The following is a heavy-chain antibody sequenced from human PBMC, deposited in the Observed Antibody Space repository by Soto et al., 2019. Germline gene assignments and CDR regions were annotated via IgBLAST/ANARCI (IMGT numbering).Heavy chain of an antibody. CDR3: ARLLTEGATFREDAFDL. Sequence: QVKLVQSGGDVKTPGASVKVSCTTFRYTFTSHGIAWVRQAPGQGLEWMGWISTFNGKTDYAQKFQGRVTMTADTLTSTVHMELRSLLSDDTAVYYCARLLTEGATFREDAFDLWGQGTKVTVSS. D-gene: IGHD1-26*01. J-gene: IGHJ3*01. V-gene: IGHV1-18*01. CDR2: ISTFNGKT. CDR1: RYTFTSHG.